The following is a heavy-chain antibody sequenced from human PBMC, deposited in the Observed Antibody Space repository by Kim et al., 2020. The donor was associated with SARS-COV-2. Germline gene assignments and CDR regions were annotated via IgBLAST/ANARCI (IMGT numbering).Heavy chain of an antibody. J-gene: IGHJ5*01. CDR2: INTETGKP. CDR3: ARDGVAMSDYYFDS. CDR1: GYTFTAFG. V-gene: IGHV7-4-1*01. D-gene: IGHD3-16*01. Sequence: ASVKVSCKASGYTFTAFGIDWVLQAPGQGLEWMGWINTETGKPTYAQGFTGRFVFSLDTSVSTAYLQIYSLMAEDTAVYYCARDGVAMSDYYFDSWGQGTLVTVSS.